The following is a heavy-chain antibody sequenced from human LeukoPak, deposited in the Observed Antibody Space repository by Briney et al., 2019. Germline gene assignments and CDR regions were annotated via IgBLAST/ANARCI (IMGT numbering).Heavy chain of an antibody. D-gene: IGHD4-11*01. CDR1: GFTFSSYS. J-gene: IGHJ4*02. V-gene: IGHV3-48*01. CDR2: ISSSRSTI. CDR3: AREPVSHSS. Sequence: GGSLRLSCAASGFTFSSYSMNWVRQAPGKGLEWVSYISSSRSTIYYADSVKGRFTISRDNAKNSLYLQMNSLRAEDTAVYYCAREPVSHSSWGQGTLVTVSS.